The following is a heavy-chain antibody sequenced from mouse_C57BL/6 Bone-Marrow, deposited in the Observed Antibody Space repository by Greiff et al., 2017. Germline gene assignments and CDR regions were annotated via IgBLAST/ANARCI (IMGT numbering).Heavy chain of an antibody. CDR2: ISSGGSYT. CDR3: ARRAYGSSYYWYFDV. Sequence: EVKVVESGGDLVKPGGSLKLSCAASGFTFSSYGMSWVRQTPDKRLEWVATISSGGSYTYYPDSVKGRFTISRDNAKNTLYLQMSSLKSEDTAMYYCARRAYGSSYYWYFDVWGTGTTVTVSS. J-gene: IGHJ1*03. D-gene: IGHD1-1*01. V-gene: IGHV5-6*02. CDR1: GFTFSSYG.